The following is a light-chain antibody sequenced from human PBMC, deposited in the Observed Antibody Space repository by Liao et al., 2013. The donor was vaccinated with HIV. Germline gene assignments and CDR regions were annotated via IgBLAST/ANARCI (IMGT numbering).Light chain of an antibody. V-gene: IGLV3-21*04. CDR3: QVWDSGSDHLWV. CDR2: YDS. J-gene: IGLJ3*02. CDR1: NIGSKS. Sequence: SYVLTQPPSVSVAPGKTARIPCGGNNIGSKSVHWYQQKPGQAPVLVIYYDSDRPSGIPERFSGSNSGNTATLTISRVEAGDEADYHCQVWDSGSDHLWVFGGGTKLTVL.